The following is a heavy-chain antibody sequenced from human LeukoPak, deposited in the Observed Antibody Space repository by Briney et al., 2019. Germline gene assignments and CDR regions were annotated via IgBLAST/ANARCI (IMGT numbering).Heavy chain of an antibody. Sequence: GGSLRLSCAASGFTFNNYVMSWVRQAPGKGLEWVSSISGDVGSTYYADSVKGRFTISRDNSKSTLYLQMNSLRAEDTAVYYCARVRDRYFEALDYWGQGTLVTVSS. CDR3: ARVRDRYFEALDY. J-gene: IGHJ4*02. D-gene: IGHD3-9*01. CDR2: ISGDVGST. V-gene: IGHV3-23*01. CDR1: GFTFNNYV.